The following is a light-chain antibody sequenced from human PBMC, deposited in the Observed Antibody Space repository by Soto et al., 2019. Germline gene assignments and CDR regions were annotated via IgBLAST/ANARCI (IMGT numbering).Light chain of an antibody. J-gene: IGKJ1*01. V-gene: IGKV3-15*01. CDR3: QQYNNWPWT. CDR2: GAS. Sequence: EIVMTQSPATLSVSPGERATLSCRASQSVSSNLAWYQQNPGQAPRLLIYGASTRATGIPARFSGSRSGTEVTLTISSLQSEDFAFYYCQQYNNWPWTCGQGTKVEIK. CDR1: QSVSSN.